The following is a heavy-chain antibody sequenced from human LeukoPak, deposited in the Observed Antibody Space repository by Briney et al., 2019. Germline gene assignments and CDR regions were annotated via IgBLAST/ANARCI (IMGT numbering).Heavy chain of an antibody. D-gene: IGHD3-16*01. CDR3: ARVRRSRLAELDY. CDR1: GGSFSGYY. CDR2: INHSGST. V-gene: IGHV4-34*01. J-gene: IGHJ4*02. Sequence: SETLSLTCPVYGGSFSGYYWSWIRQPPGKGLEWIGEINHSGSTNYNPSLQSRVTISVDTSKNQFSLKLRSVTATDTAVYYCARVRRSRLAELDYWGQGTLVTVSS.